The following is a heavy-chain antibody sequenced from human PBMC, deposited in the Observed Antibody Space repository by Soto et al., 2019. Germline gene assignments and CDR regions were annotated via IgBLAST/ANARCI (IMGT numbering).Heavy chain of an antibody. Sequence: EVQLLESGGGLVQPGGSLRLSCAASGFTFSSYAMSWVRQAPGKGLEWVSAISGSGGSTYYADSVKGRFTISRDNSKNPLYRQMDRLRAEDNAVYYCAVTGWPNRGGMDVWGQGTTVTVSS. CDR2: ISGSGGST. V-gene: IGHV3-23*01. CDR3: AVTGWPNRGGMDV. D-gene: IGHD1-20*01. CDR1: GFTFSSYA. J-gene: IGHJ6*02.